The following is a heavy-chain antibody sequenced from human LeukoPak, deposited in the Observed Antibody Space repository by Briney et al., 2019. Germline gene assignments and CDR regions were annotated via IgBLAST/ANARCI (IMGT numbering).Heavy chain of an antibody. CDR3: AREGGPYRPLDY. CDR1: GGSISNTNW. Sequence: SETLSLTCTVSGGSISNTNWWTWVRQPPGKGLEWIGEVDLLGRTNYNPSLKSRVAISVDKSGNHISLWLTSVTAADTAVYYCAREGGPYRPLDYSGQGTLVTVSS. V-gene: IGHV4-4*02. CDR2: VDLLGRT. J-gene: IGHJ4*02.